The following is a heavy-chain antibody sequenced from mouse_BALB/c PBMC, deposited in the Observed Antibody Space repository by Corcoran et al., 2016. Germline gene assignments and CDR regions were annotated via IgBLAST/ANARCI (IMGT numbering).Heavy chain of an antibody. J-gene: IGHJ4*01. Sequence: EVQLQQSGPDLGKPGASVKISCKPSGYLFTEYTMHWVKQSQGKSLEWIGGINPNNGGTSYNQKFKVKATLTVDKSSSTAYMELRSLTSGDSAVYYCAGAGYYAMDYWGQGTSVAVS. D-gene: IGHD6-1*01. CDR1: GYLFTEYT. V-gene: IGHV1-18*01. CDR3: AGAGYYAMDY. CDR2: INPNNGGT.